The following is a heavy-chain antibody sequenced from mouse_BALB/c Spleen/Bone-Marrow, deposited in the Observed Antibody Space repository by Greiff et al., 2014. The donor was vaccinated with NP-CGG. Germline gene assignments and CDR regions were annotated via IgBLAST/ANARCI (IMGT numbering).Heavy chain of an antibody. CDR3: ARNFYGSSYFDY. Sequence: QVQLQQPGPELVRPGVSVKLSCKGSGYTFTAYAMHWVKQSHAKSLEWIGLISTYSGNTHYNQNFKGKATMTVDKSSSTAYMELARLTSEDSAIYYRARNFYGSSYFDYWGQGTTLTVSS. CDR2: ISTYSGNT. CDR1: GYTFTAYA. J-gene: IGHJ2*01. V-gene: IGHV1-67*01. D-gene: IGHD1-1*01.